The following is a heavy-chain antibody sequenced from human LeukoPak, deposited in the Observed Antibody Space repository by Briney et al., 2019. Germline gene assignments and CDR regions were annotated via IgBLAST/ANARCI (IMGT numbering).Heavy chain of an antibody. V-gene: IGHV3-48*01. Sequence: GGSLRLSCAVFGFTFSTYSMNWVRQAPGKGLEWVSYISSSSSTIYYADSVKGRFTISRDNAKNSLYLQMNSLRAEDTAVYYCARDGEYYDFWSGYLYYFDYWGQGTLVTVSS. CDR2: ISSSSSTI. CDR1: GFTFSTYS. J-gene: IGHJ4*02. CDR3: ARDGEYYDFWSGYLYYFDY. D-gene: IGHD3-3*01.